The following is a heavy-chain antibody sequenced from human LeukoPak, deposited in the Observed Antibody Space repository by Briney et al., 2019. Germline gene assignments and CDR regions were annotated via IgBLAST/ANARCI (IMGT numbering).Heavy chain of an antibody. J-gene: IGHJ6*03. Sequence: GASVKVSCKASGYTFSDYDINWVRQATGQGLEWMGWINTNSSNAGNAQKFQGRVTMTRNTSISTAYMELSSLRSEDTSVYYCARALAWGGSSYSYYYMDVWDKGTTVTVSS. CDR3: ARALAWGGSSYSYYYMDV. D-gene: IGHD1-26*01. V-gene: IGHV1-8*01. CDR2: INTNSSNA. CDR1: GYTFSDYD.